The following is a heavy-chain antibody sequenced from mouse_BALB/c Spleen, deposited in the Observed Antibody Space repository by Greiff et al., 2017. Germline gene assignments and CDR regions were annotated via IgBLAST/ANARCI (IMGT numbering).Heavy chain of an antibody. V-gene: IGHV7-3*02. CDR1: GFTFTDYY. Sequence: EVKLMESGGGLVQPGGSLRLSCATSGFTFTDYYMSWVRQPPGKALEWLGFIRNKANGYTTEYSASVKGRFTISRDNSQSILYLQMNTLRAEDSATYYCARAYRYDAWFAYWGQGTLVTVSA. D-gene: IGHD2-14*01. CDR3: ARAYRYDAWFAY. J-gene: IGHJ3*01. CDR2: IRNKANGYTT.